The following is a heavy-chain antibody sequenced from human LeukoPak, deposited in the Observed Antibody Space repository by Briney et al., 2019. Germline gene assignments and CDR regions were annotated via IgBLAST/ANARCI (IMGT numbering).Heavy chain of an antibody. CDR3: ARPHYCSGGSCYHFDP. J-gene: IGHJ5*02. Sequence: SETLSLTCTVSGGSISTYYWSWIRQAPGKGLEWIGYIYYGGSSNPNPSLKSRVTMSLDTSKNQFSLKLSSVAAADTAVYYCARPHYCSGGSCYHFDPGGQGTVVTVSS. V-gene: IGHV4-59*01. CDR2: IYYGGSS. CDR1: GGSISTYY. D-gene: IGHD2-15*01.